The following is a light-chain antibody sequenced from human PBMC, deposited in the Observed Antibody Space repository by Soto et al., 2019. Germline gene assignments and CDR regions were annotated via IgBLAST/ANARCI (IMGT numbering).Light chain of an antibody. Sequence: QSVLTQPASVSGSPGQSITISCTGTSSDVGGYNYVSWYQQHPGKAPKLMIFDVSNRPSGFSNRFSGSKSGSTASLTISGLQAEDEADYYCSSYTSSSTLYVFGTGTKVT. V-gene: IGLV2-14*01. CDR1: SSDVGGYNY. J-gene: IGLJ1*01. CDR2: DVS. CDR3: SSYTSSSTLYV.